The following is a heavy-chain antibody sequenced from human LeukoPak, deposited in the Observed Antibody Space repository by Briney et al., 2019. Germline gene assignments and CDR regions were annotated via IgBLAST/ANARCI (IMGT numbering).Heavy chain of an antibody. CDR1: GGSISSGGYY. Sequence: PSETLSLTCTVSGGSISSGGYYWSWIRQHPGKGREWIGYIYYSGSTYYNPSLKSRVTISVDTSKNQFSLKLSSVTAADTAVYYCARENVDAFYDYWGQGTLVTVSS. CDR2: IYYSGST. V-gene: IGHV4-31*03. CDR3: ARENVDAFYDY. J-gene: IGHJ4*02. D-gene: IGHD2-8*01.